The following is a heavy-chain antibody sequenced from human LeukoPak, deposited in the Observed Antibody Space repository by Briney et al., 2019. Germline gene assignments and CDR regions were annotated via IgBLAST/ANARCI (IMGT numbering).Heavy chain of an antibody. D-gene: IGHD4-11*01. CDR3: ASAGRVTTTDAFDI. Sequence: PSETLSLTCAVYGGSFSGYYWSWIRQPPGKGLEWIGEINHSGSTNYNPSLKSRVTISVDTSKNQFSLKLSSVTAADTAVHYCASAGRVTTTDAFDIWGQGTMVTVSS. V-gene: IGHV4-34*01. J-gene: IGHJ3*02. CDR2: INHSGST. CDR1: GGSFSGYY.